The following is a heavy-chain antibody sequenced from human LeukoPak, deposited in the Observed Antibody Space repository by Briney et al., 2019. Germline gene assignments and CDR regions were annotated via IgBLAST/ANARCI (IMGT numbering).Heavy chain of an antibody. D-gene: IGHD3-10*01. CDR2: IYSGGNS. Sequence: PGGSLRLSCAASGFTVSSSYITWVRQAPGKGLEWVSDIYSGGNSYYADSVKGRFTISRHDSKNTVYLQMNSLTFEDMAVYYCARTGQHYDYWGQGTLVTVSS. CDR1: GFTVSSSY. CDR3: ARTGQHYDY. V-gene: IGHV3-53*04. J-gene: IGHJ4*02.